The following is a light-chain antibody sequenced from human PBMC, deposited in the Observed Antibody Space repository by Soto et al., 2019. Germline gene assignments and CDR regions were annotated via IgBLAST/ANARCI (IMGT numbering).Light chain of an antibody. CDR1: QDINNF. J-gene: IGKJ5*01. CDR3: QQYDNLPIT. Sequence: EIQMTQSPSSLSTSVGDRVTITCQASQDINNFLNWYQQKPGKAPKLLIYDASNLETGVPSRFSRSGSGTDFTFTISSLQPEDIATYYCQQYDNLPITFGQGTRLEIK. CDR2: DAS. V-gene: IGKV1-33*01.